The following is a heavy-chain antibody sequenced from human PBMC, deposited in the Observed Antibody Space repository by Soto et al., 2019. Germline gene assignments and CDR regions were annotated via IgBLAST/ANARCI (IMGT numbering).Heavy chain of an antibody. CDR2: ISGSGGST. J-gene: IGHJ4*02. Sequence: EVQLLESGGGLVQPGGSLRLSCAASGFTFTTYAMSWVRQAPGKGLEWVSAISGSGGSTYYADSVKGRFTISRDNSNNTLYLQMNSLRADDTAVYYCAKEAGEIATTYGHFDHWGQGTLVTVSS. D-gene: IGHD1-1*01. V-gene: IGHV3-23*01. CDR1: GFTFTTYA. CDR3: AKEAGEIATTYGHFDH.